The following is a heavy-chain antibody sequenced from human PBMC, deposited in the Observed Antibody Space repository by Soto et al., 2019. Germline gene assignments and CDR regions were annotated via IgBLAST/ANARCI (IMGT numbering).Heavy chain of an antibody. CDR2: IYYSGST. Sequence: SATLSLTYTVYGCSITRYYGGWFRQPPGKGLDWIGYIYYSGSTTYHPSLKSRVTISVDTSKNQFSLNLTSVTAADTAVYYCARLGGYYQAFDQWGQGSLVTVS. J-gene: IGHJ4*02. D-gene: IGHD3-22*01. CDR1: GCSITRYY. V-gene: IGHV4-59*08. CDR3: ARLGGYYQAFDQ.